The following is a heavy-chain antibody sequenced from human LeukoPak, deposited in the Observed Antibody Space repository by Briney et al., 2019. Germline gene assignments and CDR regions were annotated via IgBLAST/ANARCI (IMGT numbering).Heavy chain of an antibody. CDR1: GYTFTGYY. D-gene: IGHD6-13*01. CDR2: INPNSGGT. V-gene: IGHV1-2*06. Sequence: ASVKISCKASGYTFTGYYMHWVRQAPGQGLEWMGRINPNSGGTNYAQKFQGRVTMTRDTSISTAYMELSRLRSDDTAVYYCATIIAAAGTGRGGVYYYYYYGMDVWGQGTTVTVSS. CDR3: ATIIAAAGTGRGGVYYYYYYGMDV. J-gene: IGHJ6*02.